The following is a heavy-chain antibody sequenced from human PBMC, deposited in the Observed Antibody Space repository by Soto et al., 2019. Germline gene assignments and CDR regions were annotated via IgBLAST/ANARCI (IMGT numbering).Heavy chain of an antibody. Sequence: TGWSLRLSCAASGFDFNNYWMHWVRQAPGKGLEWVAVISYDGSNKYYADSVKGRFTISRDNSKNTLYLQMNSLRAEDTAVYYCAKVGYGDLVIDYWGQGTLVTVSS. CDR3: AKVGYGDLVIDY. V-gene: IGHV3-30*18. CDR1: GFDFNNYW. J-gene: IGHJ4*02. CDR2: ISYDGSNK. D-gene: IGHD4-17*01.